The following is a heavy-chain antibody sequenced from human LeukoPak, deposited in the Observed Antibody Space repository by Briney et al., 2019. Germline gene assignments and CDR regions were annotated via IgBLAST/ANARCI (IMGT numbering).Heavy chain of an antibody. V-gene: IGHV1-69*13. Sequence: GASVKVSCKASGGTFSGYAISWVRQAPGQGLEWMGGIIPIFGTANYAQKFQGRVTITADESTSTAYMELSSLRSEDTAVYYCARTIAAAGTGGWFDPWGQGTLVTVSS. CDR2: IIPIFGTA. CDR3: ARTIAAAGTGGWFDP. J-gene: IGHJ5*02. CDR1: GGTFSGYA. D-gene: IGHD6-13*01.